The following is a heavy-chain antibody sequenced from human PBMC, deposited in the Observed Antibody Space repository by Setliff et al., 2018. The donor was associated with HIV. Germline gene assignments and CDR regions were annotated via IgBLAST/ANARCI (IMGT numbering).Heavy chain of an antibody. D-gene: IGHD3-10*01. CDR1: GHTFTNVD. Sequence: ASVKVSCKASGHTFTNVDIHWLRRDTGQGLEWMGWMNPNTGVSGYALKFQARVTMTRDTSISTAYMELSSLTAEDTAVYYCARGKGVGGVVITGGLDVWGKGTTVTVSS. J-gene: IGHJ6*04. CDR2: MNPNTGVS. CDR3: ARGKGVGGVVITGGLDV. V-gene: IGHV1-8*01.